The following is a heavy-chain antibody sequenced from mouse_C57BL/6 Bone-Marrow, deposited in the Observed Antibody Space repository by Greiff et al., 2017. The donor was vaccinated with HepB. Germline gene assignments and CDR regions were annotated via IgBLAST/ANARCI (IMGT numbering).Heavy chain of an antibody. Sequence: EVQLQQSGPELVKPGASVKISCKASGYTFTDYYMNWVKQSHGKSLEWIGDIHPNNGGTSYNQKFKGKATLTVDKSSSTAYMELRSLTSEDSAVYYCASPITTVVATDYAMDYWGQGTSVTVSS. J-gene: IGHJ4*01. V-gene: IGHV1-26*01. D-gene: IGHD1-1*01. CDR3: ASPITTVVATDYAMDY. CDR1: GYTFTDYY. CDR2: IHPNNGGT.